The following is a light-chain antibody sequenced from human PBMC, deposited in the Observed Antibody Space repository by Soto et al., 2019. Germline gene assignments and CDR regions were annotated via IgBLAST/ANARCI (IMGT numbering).Light chain of an antibody. CDR3: QQYDNLPPFT. CDR1: QDISNY. CDR2: DAS. Sequence: DIQMTQSPSSLSASVGDRVTITCQASQDISNYLHWYQQKPGKAPKLLIYDASNLETGVPSRFSGSGCGTDFTFTISSLQPEDIATYYCQQYDNLPPFTFGPGTKVDIK. V-gene: IGKV1-33*01. J-gene: IGKJ3*01.